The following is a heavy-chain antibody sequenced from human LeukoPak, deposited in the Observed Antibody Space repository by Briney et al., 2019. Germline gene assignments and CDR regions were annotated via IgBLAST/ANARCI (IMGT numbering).Heavy chain of an antibody. Sequence: ASVKVSCKASGYTFTSYDINWVRQATGQGLEWMGWMNPNSGNTGYAQKFQGRVTMTRNTSISTAYMELSSLRSEDTAVYYCAREEKVVVPAAKGFDPWGQGTLVTVSS. CDR2: MNPNSGNT. D-gene: IGHD2-2*01. J-gene: IGHJ5*02. CDR3: AREEKVVVPAAKGFDP. V-gene: IGHV1-8*02. CDR1: GYTFTSYD.